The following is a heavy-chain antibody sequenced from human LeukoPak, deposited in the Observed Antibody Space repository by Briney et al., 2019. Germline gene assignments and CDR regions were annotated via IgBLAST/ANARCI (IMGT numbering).Heavy chain of an antibody. V-gene: IGHV4-39*01. J-gene: IGHJ3*02. CDR2: IYYSGST. Sequence: SETLSLTCTVSGGSISSSSYYWGWIRQPPGKGLEWIGSIYYSGSTYYNPSLKSRVTISVDTSKNQFSLKLSSVTAADTAVYYCARWRGATSAFDIWGQGTMVTVSS. CDR3: ARWRGATSAFDI. CDR1: GGSISSSSYY. D-gene: IGHD1-26*01.